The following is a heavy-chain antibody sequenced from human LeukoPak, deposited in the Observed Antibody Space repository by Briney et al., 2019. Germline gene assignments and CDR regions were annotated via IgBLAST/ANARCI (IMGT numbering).Heavy chain of an antibody. V-gene: IGHV3-74*01. J-gene: IGHJ5*02. CDR1: GFTFSSYW. CDR3: SRDRRTWFDP. Sequence: GGSLRLSCAASGFTFSSYWMHWVRQVPGKGLVWVSRITSDGSDTIYADSVKGRFTISRDNAKNTLYLQMNTQRAEDTALYYCSRDRRTWFDPWGQGTLVTVSS. CDR2: ITSDGSDT.